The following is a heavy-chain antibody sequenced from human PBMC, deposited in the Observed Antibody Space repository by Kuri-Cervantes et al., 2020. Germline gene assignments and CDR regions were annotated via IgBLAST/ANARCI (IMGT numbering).Heavy chain of an antibody. J-gene: IGHJ4*02. CDR3: ASPTGGNFDY. D-gene: IGHD2-8*02. V-gene: IGHV4-38-2*02. CDR2: IYHSGST. Sequence: SETLSLTCIVSGGSISGYYWNWIRQPPGKGLEWIGSIYHSGSTYYNPSLKSRVTISVDTSKNQFSLKLSSVTAADTAVYYCASPTGGNFDYWGQGTLVTVSS. CDR1: GGSISGYY.